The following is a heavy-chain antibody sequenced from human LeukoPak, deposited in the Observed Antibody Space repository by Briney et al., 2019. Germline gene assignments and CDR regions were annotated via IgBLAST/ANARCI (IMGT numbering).Heavy chain of an antibody. CDR1: GFTFSSYA. J-gene: IGHJ3*02. CDR2: ISSNGGST. D-gene: IGHD3-3*01. CDR3: ARVLTITIFGVVKYDAFDI. Sequence: GGSLRLSCAASGFTFSSYAMHWVRQAPGKGLEYVSAISSNGGSTYYANSVKGRFTISRDNSKNTLYLQMGSLRADDTAVYYCARVLTITIFGVVKYDAFDIWGQGTMVTVSS. V-gene: IGHV3-64*01.